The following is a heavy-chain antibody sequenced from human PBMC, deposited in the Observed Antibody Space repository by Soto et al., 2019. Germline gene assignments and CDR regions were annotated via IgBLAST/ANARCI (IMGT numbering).Heavy chain of an antibody. CDR1: GFTFSSYG. CDR3: AKVAPSGAVASGPGAFDI. V-gene: IGHV3-30*18. Sequence: GGSLRLSCAASGFTFSSYGMHWVRQAPGKGLEWVAVISYDGSNKYYADSVKGRFTISRDNSKNTLYLQMNSLRAEDTAVYYCAKVAPSGAVASGPGAFDIWGQGTMVTVSS. D-gene: IGHD6-19*01. J-gene: IGHJ3*02. CDR2: ISYDGSNK.